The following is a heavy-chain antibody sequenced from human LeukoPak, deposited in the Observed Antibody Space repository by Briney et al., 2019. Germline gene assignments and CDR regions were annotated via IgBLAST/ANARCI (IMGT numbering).Heavy chain of an antibody. Sequence: GGSLRLSCAASGFTFSSYAMTWVRQAPGKGLERVSAVTDSGDKVFYADSVKGRFTISRDNSKNTLHLQMNSLRAEDTAVYYCARDHRDSSWYGYFDYWGQGTLVTVSS. V-gene: IGHV3-23*01. J-gene: IGHJ4*02. CDR2: VTDSGDKV. CDR3: ARDHRDSSWYGYFDY. D-gene: IGHD6-13*01. CDR1: GFTFSSYA.